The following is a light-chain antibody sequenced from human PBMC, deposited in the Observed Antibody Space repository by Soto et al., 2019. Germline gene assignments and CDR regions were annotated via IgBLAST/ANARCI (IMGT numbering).Light chain of an antibody. CDR2: DVS. Sequence: QSVLAQPRSVSGSPAQSVTISCTGTSSDVGGYKYVSWYQQYPGKAPKVMIYDVSKRPSGVPDRFSGSKSGNTASLTISGLQAEDEADYYCCSYAGSYTFVFGSGTKVNVL. CDR3: CSYAGSYTFV. CDR1: SSDVGGYKY. V-gene: IGLV2-11*01. J-gene: IGLJ1*01.